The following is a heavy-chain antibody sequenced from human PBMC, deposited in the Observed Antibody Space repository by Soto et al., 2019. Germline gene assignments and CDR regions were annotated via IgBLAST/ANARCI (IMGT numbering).Heavy chain of an antibody. CDR3: AKASTTGKSDGMDV. D-gene: IGHD7-27*01. CDR2: ISSGSNT. V-gene: IGHV3-23*01. Sequence: EVQLLESGGGLVQPGGSLRLSCVASGFPFSSYAMSWVRQTPGRGLECVSSISSGSNTYYTDSVRGRFTISSDNSKNSQYLQMSSLSADDTALYYCAKASTTGKSDGMDVWGQGTTVSVSS. J-gene: IGHJ6*02. CDR1: GFPFSSYA.